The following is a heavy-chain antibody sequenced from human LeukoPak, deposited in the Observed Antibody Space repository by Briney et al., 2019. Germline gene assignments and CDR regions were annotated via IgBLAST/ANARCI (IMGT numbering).Heavy chain of an antibody. D-gene: IGHD3-3*01. CDR1: GGSFSGYY. Sequence: SETLSLTCAVYGGSFSGYYWSWIRQPPGKGLEWIGVINHSGSTNYNPSLKSRVTISVDTSKNQFSLKLSSVTAADTAVYYCARGIMYYDFWSGPRTPLYYFDYWGQGTLVTVSS. CDR3: ARGIMYYDFWSGPRTPLYYFDY. V-gene: IGHV4-34*01. CDR2: INHSGST. J-gene: IGHJ4*02.